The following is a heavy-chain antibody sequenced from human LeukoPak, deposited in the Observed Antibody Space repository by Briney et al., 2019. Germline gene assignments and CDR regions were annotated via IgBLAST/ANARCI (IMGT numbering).Heavy chain of an antibody. D-gene: IGHD2-2*01. V-gene: IGHV1-46*01. J-gene: IGHJ5*02. Sequence: ASVKVSCKASGYTFTSYYMHWVRQAPGQGLEWMGVINPTGGSTSYAQKFQGRVTMTRDTSTSTVYMELSSLRSEDTAVYYCAGVVPAARDRFDPWGQGTLVTVSS. CDR1: GYTFTSYY. CDR2: INPTGGST. CDR3: AGVVPAARDRFDP.